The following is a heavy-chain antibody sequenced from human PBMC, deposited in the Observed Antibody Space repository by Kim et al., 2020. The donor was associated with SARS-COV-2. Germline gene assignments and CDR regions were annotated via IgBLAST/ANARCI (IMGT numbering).Heavy chain of an antibody. D-gene: IGHD2-21*01. CDR3: ARFTRGDIFYYGMDV. J-gene: IGHJ6*02. V-gene: IGHV3-11*04. Sequence: ADSVKGRFTISRDNAKNTFYLEMKGLRAEDTALYYCARFTRGDIFYYGMDVWGQGTTVTVSS.